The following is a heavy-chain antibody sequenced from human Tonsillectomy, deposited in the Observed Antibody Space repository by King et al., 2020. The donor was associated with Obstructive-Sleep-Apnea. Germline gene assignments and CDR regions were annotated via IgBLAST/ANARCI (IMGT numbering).Heavy chain of an antibody. CDR1: GYSFTSYW. D-gene: IGHD6-13*01. Sequence: VQLVESGAEVKKPGESLKISCKGSGYSFTSYWIGWVRQMPGKGLEWMGIIYPGDSDTRYSPSFQGQVTISAAKSISTAYLQWSSLKASDTAMYYCARHISYSSSWSYWYFDLWGRGTLVTVSS. J-gene: IGHJ2*01. V-gene: IGHV5-51*01. CDR2: IYPGDSDT. CDR3: ARHISYSSSWSYWYFDL.